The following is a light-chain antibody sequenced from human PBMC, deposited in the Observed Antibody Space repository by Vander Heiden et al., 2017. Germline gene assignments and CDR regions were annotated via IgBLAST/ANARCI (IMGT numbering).Light chain of an antibody. V-gene: IGKV1-39*01. CDR2: AAS. Sequence: DIQMTQSPSSLSASVGDRVTITCRASQSISSYLNWYQQKPGKAPKLLIYAASSLQSGVPSRFSGSGSGTDFTLTISMLQPEDFATYYCQQRDSTLLTFGGGTKVEIK. CDR3: QQRDSTLLT. CDR1: QSISSY. J-gene: IGKJ4*01.